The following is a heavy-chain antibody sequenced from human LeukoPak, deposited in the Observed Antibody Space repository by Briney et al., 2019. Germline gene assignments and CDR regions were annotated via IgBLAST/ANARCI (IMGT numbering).Heavy chain of an antibody. CDR1: GGSISSGGYY. V-gene: IGHV4-31*03. Sequence: PSQTLSLTCTVSGGSISSGGYYWSWIRQHPGKGLEWIGYIYYSGSTYYNPSLKSRVTISVDTSKNQFSLKLSSVTAADTAVYYCASLIMVRGVIDYWGQGTLVTVSS. CDR3: ASLIMVRGVIDY. CDR2: IYYSGST. J-gene: IGHJ4*02. D-gene: IGHD3-10*01.